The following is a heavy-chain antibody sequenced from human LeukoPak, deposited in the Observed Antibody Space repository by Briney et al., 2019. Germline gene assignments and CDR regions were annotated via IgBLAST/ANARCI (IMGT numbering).Heavy chain of an antibody. CDR3: VEDRPWVACMPMDA. J-gene: IGHJ6*02. Sequence: GGSLRLSCAASGFTFSNYAMSWVRQAPGKGLEWVSVISGSGGSTYYADSVKGRFTISRDNSKNMVFLQMNSLRAEDTAVYYCVEDRPWVACMPMDAWGQGTTV. D-gene: IGHD2-15*01. CDR1: GFTFSNYA. CDR2: ISGSGGST. V-gene: IGHV3-23*01.